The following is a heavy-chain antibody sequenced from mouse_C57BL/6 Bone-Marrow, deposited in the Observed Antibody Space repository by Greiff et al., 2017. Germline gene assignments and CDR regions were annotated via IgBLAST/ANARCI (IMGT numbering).Heavy chain of an antibody. Sequence: QVQLQQSGAELVRPGTSVKMSCKASGYTFTNYWIGWAKQRPGHGLEWIGDIYPGGGYTNYNEKFKGKATLTADKSSSTAYMQFSRLTSEDSAIYYCEREERLRPFAYWGQGTLVTVSA. J-gene: IGHJ3*01. CDR3: EREERLRPFAY. D-gene: IGHD2-4*01. V-gene: IGHV1-63*01. CDR1: GYTFTNYW. CDR2: IYPGGGYT.